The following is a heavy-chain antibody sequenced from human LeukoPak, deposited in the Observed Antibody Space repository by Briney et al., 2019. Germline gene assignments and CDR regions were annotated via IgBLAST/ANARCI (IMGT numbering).Heavy chain of an antibody. CDR1: GFTFSSYS. Sequence: GGSLRLSCAASGFTFSSYSMSWVRQAPGKGLEWVSAISGSGGSTYYADSVKGRFTISRDNSKNTLYLQMNSLRAEDTAVYYCAKDLLIAAAGTHPFDDWGQGTLVTVSS. J-gene: IGHJ4*02. V-gene: IGHV3-23*01. CDR2: ISGSGGST. CDR3: AKDLLIAAAGTHPFDD. D-gene: IGHD6-13*01.